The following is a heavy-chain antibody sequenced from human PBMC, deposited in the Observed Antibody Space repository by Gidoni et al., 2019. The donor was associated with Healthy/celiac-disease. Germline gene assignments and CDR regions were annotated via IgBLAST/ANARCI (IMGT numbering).Heavy chain of an antibody. CDR3: AKDLRSGSLDLYFDY. CDR2: IRWDGGST. J-gene: IGHJ4*02. CDR1: GFTVDDYT. D-gene: IGHD3-10*01. Sequence: EVQLVEYGGVVVQPGGSLRLSCEASGFTVDDYTMHWVRQAPGKGLEWVSLIRWDGGSTSYADSVKGRFTISRDNSKNSLYLQMNILRTEDTALYYCAKDLRSGSLDLYFDYWGQGPLVTVSS. V-gene: IGHV3-43*01.